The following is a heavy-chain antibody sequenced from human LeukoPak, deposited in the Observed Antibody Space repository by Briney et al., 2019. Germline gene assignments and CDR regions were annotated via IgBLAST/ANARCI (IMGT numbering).Heavy chain of an antibody. Sequence: GGTLRLSCAATGFTFTSYAMKWVRQAPGKGLEWISGINGNGGITYYADSVKGRFTISRDNSKNTLYLQMNSLRAEDTAVYYCATNSTLDYVWGSYRPYDYMDVWGKGTKVTVSS. CDR2: INGNGGIT. D-gene: IGHD3-16*02. CDR3: ATNSTLDYVWGSYRPYDYMDV. J-gene: IGHJ6*03. CDR1: GFTFTSYA. V-gene: IGHV3-23*01.